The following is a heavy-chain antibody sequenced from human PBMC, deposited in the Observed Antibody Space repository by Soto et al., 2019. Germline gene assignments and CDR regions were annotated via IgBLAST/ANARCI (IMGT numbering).Heavy chain of an antibody. J-gene: IGHJ4*02. CDR3: AKEGTLLLGSSSYYYFDY. V-gene: IGHV3-30*18. D-gene: IGHD6-6*01. Sequence: PGGSMRLSCAASGFTFSSYGMHWVRQSPGKGLEWVAVVSYDGSNKYYADSVKGRFTISRDNSKNTLYLQMNSLRAEDTAVYYCAKEGTLLLGSSSYYYFDYWGQGTLVTVSS. CDR2: VSYDGSNK. CDR1: GFTFSSYG.